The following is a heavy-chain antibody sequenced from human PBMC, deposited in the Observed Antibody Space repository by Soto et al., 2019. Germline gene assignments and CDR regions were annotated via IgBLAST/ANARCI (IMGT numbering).Heavy chain of an antibody. CDR1: GGSFSGYY. Sequence: ASETLSLTCAVYGGSFSGYYWSWIRQPPGKGLEWVSAISGSGGSTYYADSVKGRFTISRDNSKNTLYLQMNSLRAEDTAVYYCAKDVGATVDLGDIWGQGTMVTVSS. CDR2: ISGSGGST. J-gene: IGHJ3*02. V-gene: IGHV3-23*01. D-gene: IGHD1-26*01. CDR3: AKDVGATVDLGDI.